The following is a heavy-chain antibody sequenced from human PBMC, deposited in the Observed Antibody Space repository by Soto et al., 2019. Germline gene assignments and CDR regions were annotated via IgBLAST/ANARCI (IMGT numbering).Heavy chain of an antibody. D-gene: IGHD3-9*01. CDR2: MYFSGFYSGST. V-gene: IGHV4-39*01. J-gene: IGHJ4*02. CDR1: GGSVSSSSYY. CDR3: ARGFDVLTFGFCLDY. Sequence: SETLSLTCTVSGGSVSSSSYYWGWIRQPPGKGLEWIANMYFSGFYSGSTSYNPSLKSRVTISVDTSKNQFSLQVSSVTAADTAVYYCARGFDVLTFGFCLDYWVQGTLVTVSS.